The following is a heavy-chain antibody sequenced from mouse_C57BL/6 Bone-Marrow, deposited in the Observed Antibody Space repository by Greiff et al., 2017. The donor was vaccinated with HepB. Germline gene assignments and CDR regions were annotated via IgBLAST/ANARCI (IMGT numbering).Heavy chain of an antibody. Sequence: QVQLQQSGAELVRPGTSVKLSCKASGYTFTSYWMHWVKQRPGQGLEWIGNINPSNGGTNYNEKFKSKATLTVDKSSSTAYMQLSSLTSEDSAVYYCARSPFYYGSRAYFDYWGQGTTLTVSS. J-gene: IGHJ2*01. V-gene: IGHV1-53*01. CDR2: INPSNGGT. CDR3: ARSPFYYGSRAYFDY. D-gene: IGHD1-1*01. CDR1: GYTFTSYW.